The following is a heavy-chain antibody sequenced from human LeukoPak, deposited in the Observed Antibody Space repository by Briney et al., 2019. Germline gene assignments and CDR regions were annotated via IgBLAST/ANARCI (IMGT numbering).Heavy chain of an antibody. CDR3: AREEYCSSTSCTVGEEWFDP. CDR1: VYTFTIYG. V-gene: IGHV1-18*01. Sequence: ASVTVSFKSSVYTFTIYGIRWVRQAPGQGLEWMGLISAYNGDTNYAQKPQGRVTMTIDTSTSTDYMELRSLRYEDTAVYYCAREEYCSSTSCTVGEEWFDPWGQGTLVTVSS. D-gene: IGHD2-2*01. J-gene: IGHJ5*02. CDR2: ISAYNGDT.